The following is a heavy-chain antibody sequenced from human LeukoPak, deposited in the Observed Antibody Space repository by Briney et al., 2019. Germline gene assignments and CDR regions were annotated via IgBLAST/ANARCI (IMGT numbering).Heavy chain of an antibody. CDR1: GFTFSTYG. CDR3: AKDLKTAVSGMDV. Sequence: GRSLRLSCAASGFTFSTYGMHWVRQTPDKGLEWVAVISYDGSNKYYSDSVKGRFTISRDNSKKTLYLQMNSLRAEDTAVYYCAKDLKTAVSGMDVWGQGTTVTVSS. J-gene: IGHJ6*02. CDR2: ISYDGSNK. V-gene: IGHV3-30*18.